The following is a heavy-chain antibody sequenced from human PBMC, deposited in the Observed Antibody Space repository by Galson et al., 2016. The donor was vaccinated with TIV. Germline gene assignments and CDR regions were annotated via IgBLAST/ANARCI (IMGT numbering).Heavy chain of an antibody. CDR3: ASGRSEATFYYYMDV. CDR1: GYSITSAYH. Sequence: SETLSLTCAVSGYSITSAYHWGWIRQPPGKGLEWIGSIHHSGSTYYNPSLKSRVTISVDASKNQFSLKLSSVTAADTAMYFCASGRSEATFYYYMDVWGKGTTVTVSS. CDR2: IHHSGST. D-gene: IGHD1-26*01. J-gene: IGHJ6*03. V-gene: IGHV4-38-2*01.